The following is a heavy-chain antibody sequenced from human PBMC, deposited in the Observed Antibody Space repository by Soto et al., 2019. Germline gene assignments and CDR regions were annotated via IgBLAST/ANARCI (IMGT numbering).Heavy chain of an antibody. CDR2: ISQSGST. CDR1: GGSISSGGYS. CDR3: ARGANSAYDYGAFDI. Sequence: SETLSLTCAVSGGSISSGGYSWSWIRQPPGKGLEWIGYISQSGSTFYNVSLKSRVTIAGDRSKNQFSLNLSSVIVADTAVYYCARGANSAYDYGAFDIWGQGTMVTVS. D-gene: IGHD5-12*01. J-gene: IGHJ3*02. V-gene: IGHV4-30-2*01.